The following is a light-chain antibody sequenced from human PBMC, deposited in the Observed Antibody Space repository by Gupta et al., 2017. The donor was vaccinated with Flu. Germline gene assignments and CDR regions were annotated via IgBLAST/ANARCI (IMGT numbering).Light chain of an antibody. Sequence: ANSNRPSGVPDRFSCSKSGTSAALAITGLQAEDEADYYCQSFYISRSGYVFASGTKVTVL. J-gene: IGLJ1*01. CDR2: ANS. V-gene: IGLV1-40*01. CDR3: QSFYISRSGYV.